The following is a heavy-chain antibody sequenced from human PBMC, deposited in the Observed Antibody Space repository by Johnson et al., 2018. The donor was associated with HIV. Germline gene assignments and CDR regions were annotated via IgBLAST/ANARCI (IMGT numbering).Heavy chain of an antibody. CDR1: EFTFSTYG. CDR2: IRYDGSNK. CDR3: AKKQAAAGTGGGAFDI. Sequence: QVHLVESGGGVVQPGGSLRLSCAASEFTFSTYGMHWVRQAPGKGLKWVSFIRYDGSNKYYADSVKGRFTISRDSSKNTLYLQMNSLRTEDTAVYYCAKKQAAAGTGGGAFDIWGHGTMVTVSS. J-gene: IGHJ3*02. D-gene: IGHD6-13*01. V-gene: IGHV3-30*02.